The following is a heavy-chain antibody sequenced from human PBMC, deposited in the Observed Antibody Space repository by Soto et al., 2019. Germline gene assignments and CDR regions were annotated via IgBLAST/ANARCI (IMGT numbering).Heavy chain of an antibody. Sequence: QAHLMQSGAEVKKPGSSVKVSCKASGGTFSGYAISWVRQRPGRGLEWMGGIIPIFGITTYAEKFQGRITLAADESTGTAFMDLRSLISEDTAVYYCARDPRSITGTTSSEDFQFGGPGTLVSVSS. CDR2: IIPIFGIT. V-gene: IGHV1-69*01. CDR3: ARDPRSITGTTSSEDFQF. J-gene: IGHJ1*01. D-gene: IGHD1-20*01. CDR1: GGTFSGYA.